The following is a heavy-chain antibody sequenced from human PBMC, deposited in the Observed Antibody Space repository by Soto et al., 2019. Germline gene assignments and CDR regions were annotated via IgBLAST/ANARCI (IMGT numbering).Heavy chain of an antibody. Sequence: QVLMQESGPGLVKPSETLSLTCTVSGDSVSSGNHYWSWIRQPPGKRLEWIGFIYNGVITNYSPSLKSRVSISADTSRNQFSLKVSSVTAADAAVYYWARGWDANSWGQGALVTVSS. J-gene: IGHJ4*02. CDR1: GDSVSSGNHY. V-gene: IGHV4-61*01. D-gene: IGHD6-19*01. CDR3: ARGWDANS. CDR2: IYNGVIT.